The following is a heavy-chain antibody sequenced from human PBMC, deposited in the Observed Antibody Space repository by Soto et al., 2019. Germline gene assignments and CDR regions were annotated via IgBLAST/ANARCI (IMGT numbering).Heavy chain of an antibody. Sequence: PGECLKISCKGSGYSFTSYWIGWVRQMPGKGLEWMGIIYPGDSDTRYSPSFQGQVTISADKSISTAYLQWSSLKASDTAKYYYGRLGFCSGGSSSPRAQNYNHGMDGGRQGTRDPVS. D-gene: IGHD2-15*01. CDR2: IYPGDSDT. CDR3: GRLGFCSGGSSSPRAQNYNHGMDG. J-gene: IGHJ6*02. V-gene: IGHV5-51*01. CDR1: GYSFTSYW.